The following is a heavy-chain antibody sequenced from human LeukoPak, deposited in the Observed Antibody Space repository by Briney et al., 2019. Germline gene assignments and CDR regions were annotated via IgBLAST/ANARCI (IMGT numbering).Heavy chain of an antibody. Sequence: GGSLRLSCAASGFTFSSYSMNWVRQAPGKGLEWVSSISSSSSYIYYADSVKGRFTISRDNAKNSLYLQMNSLRAEDTAVYYCARPLYGSGSYYGYYYMDVWGKGTTVTVSS. V-gene: IGHV3-21*01. D-gene: IGHD3-10*01. CDR2: ISSSSSYI. CDR3: ARPLYGSGSYYGYYYMDV. CDR1: GFTFSSYS. J-gene: IGHJ6*03.